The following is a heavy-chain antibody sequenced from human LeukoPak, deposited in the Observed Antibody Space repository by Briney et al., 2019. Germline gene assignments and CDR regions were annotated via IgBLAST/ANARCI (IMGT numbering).Heavy chain of an antibody. D-gene: IGHD4-17*01. J-gene: IGHJ3*02. CDR3: ARGMTTEAFDI. CDR1: GGSISSGGYY. V-gene: IGHV4-31*03. CDR2: IYYSGST. Sequence: SETLSLTCTVSGGSISSGGYYWSWIRQHPGKGLEWIGYIYYSGSTYYNPSLKSRVTISVDTSKNQFSLKLSSVTAADTAVYYCARGMTTEAFDIWGQGTMVTVSS.